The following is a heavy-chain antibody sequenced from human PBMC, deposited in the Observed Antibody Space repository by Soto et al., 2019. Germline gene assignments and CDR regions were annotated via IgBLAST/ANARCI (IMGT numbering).Heavy chain of an antibody. CDR3: SIDSPSSWYGVSYYYYYMDV. CDR2: IYYSGST. V-gene: IGHV4-59*01. Sequence: PSETLSLTCTVSGGSISSYYWSWIRQPPGKGLEWIGYIYYSGSTNYNPSLKSRVTISVDTSKNQFSLKLSSVTAADTAVYYCSIDSPSSWYGVSYYYYYMDVWGKGTTVTVSS. CDR1: GGSISSYY. J-gene: IGHJ6*03. D-gene: IGHD6-13*01.